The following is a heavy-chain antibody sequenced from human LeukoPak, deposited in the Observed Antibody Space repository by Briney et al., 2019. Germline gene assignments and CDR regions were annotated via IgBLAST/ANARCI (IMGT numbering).Heavy chain of an antibody. CDR1: GFTFSSYA. V-gene: IGHV3-30*07. Sequence: PGGSLRLSCAASGFTFSSYAMHWVRQAPGKGLEWVAVISYDGGITNYADSVKGRFTISRDNSQNTVYLQMSSLRAEDTAVYYCAKDQYIYGSSPFDYWGQGTLVTVSS. J-gene: IGHJ4*02. D-gene: IGHD3-10*01. CDR2: ISYDGGIT. CDR3: AKDQYIYGSSPFDY.